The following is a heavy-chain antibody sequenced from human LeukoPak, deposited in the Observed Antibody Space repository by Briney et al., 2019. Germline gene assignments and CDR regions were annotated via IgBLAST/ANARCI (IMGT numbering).Heavy chain of an antibody. CDR3: ARTRRTHFRRAFDI. V-gene: IGHV1-69*05. J-gene: IGHJ3*02. CDR1: GGTFSSYA. Sequence: SVKVSCKASGGTFSSYAISWVRQAPGQGLEWMGGIIPIFGTANYAQKFQGRVTITTDESTSTAYMELSSLRSEDTAVYYCARTRRTHFRRAFDIWGQGTMVTVSS. D-gene: IGHD2/OR15-2a*01. CDR2: IIPIFGTA.